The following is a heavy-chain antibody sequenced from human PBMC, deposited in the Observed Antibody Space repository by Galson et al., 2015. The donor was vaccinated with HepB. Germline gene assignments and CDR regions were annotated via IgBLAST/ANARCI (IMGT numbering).Heavy chain of an antibody. D-gene: IGHD3-9*01. CDR2: IRGSGGST. CDR1: GFTFSNYA. J-gene: IGHJ4*02. Sequence: SLRLSCAASGFTFSNYAMSWVRQVPGKGLEWVSAIRGSGGSTYYADSVKGRFTISRDNSKNTLYLQMTSLRAEDTAVYYCAKGKYYDVLTGYYPFDYWGQGALVTVSS. V-gene: IGHV3-23*01. CDR3: AKGKYYDVLTGYYPFDY.